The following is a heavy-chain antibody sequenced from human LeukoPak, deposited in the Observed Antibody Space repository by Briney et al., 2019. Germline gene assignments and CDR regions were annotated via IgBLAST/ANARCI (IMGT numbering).Heavy chain of an antibody. J-gene: IGHJ6*03. Sequence: VASVKVSCKASGGTFSSYAISWVRQAPGQGLEWMGGIIPIFGTANYAQKFQGRVTITADKSTSTAYMELSSLRSEDTAVYYCARSGPHYYYMDVWGKGTTVTVSS. CDR2: IIPIFGTA. CDR1: GGTFSSYA. D-gene: IGHD3-10*01. CDR3: ARSGPHYYYMDV. V-gene: IGHV1-69*06.